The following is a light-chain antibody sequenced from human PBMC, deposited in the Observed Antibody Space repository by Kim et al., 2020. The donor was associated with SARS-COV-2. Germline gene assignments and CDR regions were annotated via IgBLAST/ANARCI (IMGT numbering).Light chain of an antibody. V-gene: IGLV3-9*01. Sequence: SYELTQPLSVSVALGQTARITCGGDNIGSKYVHWYQQKSGQAPVLVIYRDVNRPSGIPGRFSGSSSGNTATLTISRAQGGDEADYYCQVWDRSLRVFGGGTQLTVL. CDR1: NIGSKY. J-gene: IGLJ3*02. CDR3: QVWDRSLRV. CDR2: RDV.